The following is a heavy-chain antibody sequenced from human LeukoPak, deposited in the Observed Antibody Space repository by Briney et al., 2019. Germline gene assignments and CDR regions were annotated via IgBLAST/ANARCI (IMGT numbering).Heavy chain of an antibody. Sequence: GGSLRLSCAASGFTFSSYWMNWVRHAPGKGLVWVSRIASDGSSSTYADSVKGRFSISRDNAKNTLYLQMNSLRVEDTAVYYCARGRPHGNDYWGQGTLVTVSS. CDR2: IASDGSSS. J-gene: IGHJ4*02. CDR1: GFTFSSYW. V-gene: IGHV3-74*01. D-gene: IGHD4-23*01. CDR3: ARGRPHGNDY.